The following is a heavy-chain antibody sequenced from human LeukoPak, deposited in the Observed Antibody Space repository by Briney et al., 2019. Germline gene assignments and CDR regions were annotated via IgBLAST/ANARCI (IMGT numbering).Heavy chain of an antibody. V-gene: IGHV4-59*11. J-gene: IGHJ4*02. CDR1: VASISIPY. D-gene: IGHD6-13*01. CDR2: IYYSGTT. CDR3: ARGVYIAAAQYGY. Sequence: SGTLPPTCMFLVASISIPYWTWSGNPPGKGRGGMGYIYYSGTTNYNPSLKSRVTISVDTSKNQFSLKLSSVTAADTAVYYCARGVYIAAAQYGYWGQGTLVTVSS.